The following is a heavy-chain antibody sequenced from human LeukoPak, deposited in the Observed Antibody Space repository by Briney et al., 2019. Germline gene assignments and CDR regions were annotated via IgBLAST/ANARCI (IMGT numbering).Heavy chain of an antibody. V-gene: IGHV5-51*01. Sequence: GESLKISCKGSGYSYTSYWIAWVRKMPGKGLEWMGIIFPGDSDTTYSPSFQGQVTISADKSISTAYLQWSSLRASDTAMYYCARLGYCTGTSCGRDDLYFDYWGQGTLVTVSS. D-gene: IGHD2-8*02. CDR2: IFPGDSDT. CDR1: GYSYTSYW. CDR3: ARLGYCTGTSCGRDDLYFDY. J-gene: IGHJ4*02.